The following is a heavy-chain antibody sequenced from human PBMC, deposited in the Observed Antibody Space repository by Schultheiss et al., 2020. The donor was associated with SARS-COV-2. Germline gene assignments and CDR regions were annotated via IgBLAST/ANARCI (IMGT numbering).Heavy chain of an antibody. D-gene: IGHD3-10*01. CDR2: INTDNGNA. J-gene: IGHJ4*02. CDR1: GYTFSNFG. CDR3: AIRGAGLDY. Sequence: ASVKVSCKASGYTFSNFGISWVRQAPGQGLEWVGWINTDNGNANYAQKFQGRVTMTKDTSTTTAYMELRSLRSDDTAVYYCAIRGAGLDYWGQGTLVTVSS. V-gene: IGHV1-18*01.